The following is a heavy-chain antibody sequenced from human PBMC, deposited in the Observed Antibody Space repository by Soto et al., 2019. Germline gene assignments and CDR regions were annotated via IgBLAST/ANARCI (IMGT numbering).Heavy chain of an antibody. Sequence: EVQLLEAGGNLIQPGGSLRLSCAASGFSFSNYAMIWVRQAPGQGLEWLSAISGPGSTIYYADSVKGRFTISRDNSKNTLYLQMNSMTGEDTAVYYCAKMLTMVRGVTGLRDFDFWGQGTLVTVSS. D-gene: IGHD3-10*01. V-gene: IGHV3-23*01. CDR1: GFSFSNYA. CDR2: ISGPGSTI. CDR3: AKMLTMVRGVTGLRDFDF. J-gene: IGHJ4*02.